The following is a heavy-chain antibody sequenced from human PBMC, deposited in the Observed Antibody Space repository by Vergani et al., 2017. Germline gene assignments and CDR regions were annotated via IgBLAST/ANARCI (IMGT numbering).Heavy chain of an antibody. CDR2: INPSGGSK. D-gene: IGHD6-19*01. Sequence: QVQLVQSGAEVKKPGASVKVSCKASGYTFTSYYMHWVRQAPGQGLEWMGIINPSGGSKSYAQKFQGRVTMTRDTSTSTAYMELSSLRSEDTAVYYCARPCNRAVAGFDYWGQGTLVTVSS. CDR3: ARPCNRAVAGFDY. V-gene: IGHV1-46*03. CDR1: GYTFTSYY. J-gene: IGHJ4*02.